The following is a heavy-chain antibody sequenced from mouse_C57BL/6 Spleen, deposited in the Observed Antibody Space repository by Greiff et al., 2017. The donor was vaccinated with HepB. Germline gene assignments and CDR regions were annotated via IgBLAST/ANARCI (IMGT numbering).Heavy chain of an antibody. V-gene: IGHV1-81*01. Sequence: QVHVKQSGAELARPGASVKLSCKASGYTFTSYGISWVKQRTGQGLEWIGEIYPRSGNTYYNEKFKGKATLTADKSSSTAYMELRSLTSEDSAVYFCARKKEYAMDYWGQGTSVTVSS. CDR1: GYTFTSYG. CDR2: IYPRSGNT. J-gene: IGHJ4*01. CDR3: ARKKEYAMDY.